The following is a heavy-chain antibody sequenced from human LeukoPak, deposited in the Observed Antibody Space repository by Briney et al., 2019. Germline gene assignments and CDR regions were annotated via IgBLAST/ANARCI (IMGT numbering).Heavy chain of an antibody. J-gene: IGHJ3*02. CDR3: GVVVPAAIKASDI. V-gene: IGHV3-30*02. Sequence: PGGSLRLSCAASGFTFSSYGMHWVRQAPGKGLEWVAFIRYDGSNKYYADSVKGRFTISRDNSKNTLYLQMNSLRAEDTAVYYCGVVVPAAIKASDIWGQGTMVTVSS. CDR2: IRYDGSNK. CDR1: GFTFSSYG. D-gene: IGHD2-2*02.